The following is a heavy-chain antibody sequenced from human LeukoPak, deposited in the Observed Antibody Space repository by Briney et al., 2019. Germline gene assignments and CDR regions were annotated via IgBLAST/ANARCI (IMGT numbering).Heavy chain of an antibody. CDR3: AVIFTAMVVERDF. D-gene: IGHD5-18*01. CDR2: FDPENGET. CDR1: GYTLIESY. Sequence: ASVKVSRKVSGYTLIESYVHWVRQAPGEGLEWMGGFDPENGETVYAQKFQGKLTMTEDTTTDTAYMELRSLRSEDTAVYYCAVIFTAMVVERDFWGQGTLVTVSS. V-gene: IGHV1-24*01. J-gene: IGHJ4*02.